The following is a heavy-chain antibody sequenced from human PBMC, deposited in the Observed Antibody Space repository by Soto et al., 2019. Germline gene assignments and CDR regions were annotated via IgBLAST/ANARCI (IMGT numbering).Heavy chain of an antibody. CDR2: ISGSGGST. J-gene: IGHJ4*02. D-gene: IGHD3-3*01. CDR3: AKDRSTIFGVVTKTPFDY. V-gene: IGHV3-23*01. CDR1: GFTFSSYA. Sequence: GGSLRLSCAASGFTFSSYAVSWVRQAPGKGLEWVSAISGSGGSTYYADSVKGWFTISRDNSKNTLYLQMNSLRAGDTAVYYCAKDRSTIFGVVTKTPFDYWGQGTLVTVSS.